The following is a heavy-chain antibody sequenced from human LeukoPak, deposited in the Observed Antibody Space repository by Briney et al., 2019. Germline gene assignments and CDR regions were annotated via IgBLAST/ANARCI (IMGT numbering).Heavy chain of an antibody. V-gene: IGHV1-2*06. D-gene: IGHD3-9*01. CDR3: AREYFDWLLLFPLDY. CDR1: GYTFAGYY. Sequence: ASAKVSCKASGYTFAGYYMHWVRQAPGQGLEWMGRINPNSGGTNYAQKFQGRVTMTRDTSISTAYMELSRLGSDDTAVYYCAREYFDWLLLFPLDYWGQGTLVTVSS. CDR2: INPNSGGT. J-gene: IGHJ4*02.